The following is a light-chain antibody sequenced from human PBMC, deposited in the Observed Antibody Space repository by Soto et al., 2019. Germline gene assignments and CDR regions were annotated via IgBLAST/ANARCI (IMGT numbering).Light chain of an antibody. CDR2: AAS. CDR1: QDISNY. J-gene: IGKJ1*01. CDR3: QKYNSAPQT. V-gene: IGKV1-27*01. Sequence: DIQMTQSPSSLSASVGDRVTITCRASQDISNYLAWYQQRPGKVPKHLINAASTLQSGVPSRFSGSGSGTDFTLTITSLQPADVAPYYCQKYNSAPQTFGQRTKVQIK.